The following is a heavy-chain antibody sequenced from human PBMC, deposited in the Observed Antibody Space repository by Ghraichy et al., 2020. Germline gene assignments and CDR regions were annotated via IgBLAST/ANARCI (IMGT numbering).Heavy chain of an antibody. J-gene: IGHJ4*02. V-gene: IGHV3-23*01. CDR3: AKISSYRRYFDY. D-gene: IGHD3-10*01. Sequence: SLRLSCAASGFTFSSYAMSWVRQAPGKGLEWVSAISGSGGSTYYADSVKGRFTISRDNSKNTLYLQMNSLRAEDTAVYYCAKISSYRRYFDYWGQGTLVTVSS. CDR1: GFTFSSYA. CDR2: ISGSGGST.